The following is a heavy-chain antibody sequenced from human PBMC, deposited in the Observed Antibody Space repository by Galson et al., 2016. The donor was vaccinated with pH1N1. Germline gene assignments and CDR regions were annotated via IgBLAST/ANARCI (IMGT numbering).Heavy chain of an antibody. V-gene: IGHV4-31*03. Sequence: TLSLTCTVSGGSITSDGNYWSWIRQYPGKGLEWIGNIHNRGTTYYHTSLPSRLSISIETPQIQITLSLRSVTAADTAVNYCARKDIVVGEGWDSGVDRWGHGTTVTVSS. CDR3: ARKDIVVGEGWDSGVDR. D-gene: IGHD2-15*01. J-gene: IGHJ6*02. CDR2: IHNRGTT. CDR1: GGSITSDGNY.